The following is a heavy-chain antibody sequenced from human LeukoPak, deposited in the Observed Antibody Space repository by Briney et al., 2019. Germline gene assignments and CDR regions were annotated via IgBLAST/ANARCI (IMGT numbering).Heavy chain of an antibody. CDR3: ASYCSSTSCYGGFDY. Sequence: GRSLRLSCAASGFTFSSYAMQWVRQAPGKGREWVAVISYDGSNKYYADSVKGRFTLSRDNSKNTLYLQMNSLRAEDTAVYYCASYCSSTSCYGGFDYWGQGTLVTVSS. J-gene: IGHJ4*02. V-gene: IGHV3-30-3*01. CDR2: ISYDGSNK. D-gene: IGHD2-2*01. CDR1: GFTFSSYA.